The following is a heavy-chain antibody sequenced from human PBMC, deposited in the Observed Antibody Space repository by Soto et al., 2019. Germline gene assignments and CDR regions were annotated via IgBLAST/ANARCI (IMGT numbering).Heavy chain of an antibody. CDR2: INPNSGGT. CDR1: GYTFTGYY. Sequence: ASVKVSCKASGYTFTGYYMHWVRQAPGQGLEWMGWINPNSGGTNYAQKFQGWVTMTRDTSISTAYMELSRLRSDDTAVYYCARGDIVVVVAATPFFYFDYWGQGTLVTVSS. D-gene: IGHD2-15*01. V-gene: IGHV1-2*04. CDR3: ARGDIVVVVAATPFFYFDY. J-gene: IGHJ4*02.